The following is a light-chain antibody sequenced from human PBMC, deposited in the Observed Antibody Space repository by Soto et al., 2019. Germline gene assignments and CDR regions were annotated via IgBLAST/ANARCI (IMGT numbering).Light chain of an antibody. CDR2: GAS. J-gene: IGKJ5*01. V-gene: IGKV3-20*01. Sequence: EIVLTQSPGTLSLSPGERATLSCRAILSVSSSYLAWYQQKPGQAPRLLIYGASSRATGIPDRFSGSGSGTDFTLTISRLEPEDFAVYYCQQYGSSPRITFGQGTRLEIK. CDR1: LSVSSSY. CDR3: QQYGSSPRIT.